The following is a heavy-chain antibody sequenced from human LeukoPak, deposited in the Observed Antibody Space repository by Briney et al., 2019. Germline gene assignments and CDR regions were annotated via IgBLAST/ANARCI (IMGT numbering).Heavy chain of an antibody. Sequence: GGSLRLSCAASGFTFSSYGMHWVRQAPGKGLEWVAFIRYDGSNKYYADSVKGRFTISRDNSKNTLYLQMNSLRAEDTAVYYCANGGPYYDFWSGYYAKNAFDIWGQGTMVTVSS. CDR2: IRYDGSNK. V-gene: IGHV3-30*02. D-gene: IGHD3-3*01. CDR1: GFTFSSYG. J-gene: IGHJ3*02. CDR3: ANGGPYYDFWSGYYAKNAFDI.